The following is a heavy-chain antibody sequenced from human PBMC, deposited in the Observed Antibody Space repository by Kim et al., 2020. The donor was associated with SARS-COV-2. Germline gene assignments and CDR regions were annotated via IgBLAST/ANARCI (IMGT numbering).Heavy chain of an antibody. Sequence: ASVKVSCKASGYTFNGYYIHWVRQAPGQGLEWMGWILPGNGGTNYAQKFRGRVTMTRDTPTTTAYMELSRLTSDDTAVYYCARKEDYNAFDIWGQGTMVTVSS. CDR1: GYTFNGYY. J-gene: IGHJ3*02. V-gene: IGHV1-2*02. D-gene: IGHD3-10*01. CDR2: ILPGNGGT. CDR3: ARKEDYNAFDI.